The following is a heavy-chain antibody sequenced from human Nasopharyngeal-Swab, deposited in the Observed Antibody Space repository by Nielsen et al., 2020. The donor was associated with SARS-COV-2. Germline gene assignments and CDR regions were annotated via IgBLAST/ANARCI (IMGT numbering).Heavy chain of an antibody. CDR1: GFIFSTYA. CDR3: ARGCDTDCFRVDS. J-gene: IGHJ4*02. D-gene: IGHD2-21*02. CDR2: ISYDGSSN. V-gene: IGHV3-30-3*01. Sequence: GGSLRLSCAASGFIFSTYAMHWVRQAPGKGLEWVALISYDGSSNYYAHSVKGRFTISRDNSRNTLSLQMNNLRAEDTATYYCARGCDTDCFRVDSWGQGTLVTVSS.